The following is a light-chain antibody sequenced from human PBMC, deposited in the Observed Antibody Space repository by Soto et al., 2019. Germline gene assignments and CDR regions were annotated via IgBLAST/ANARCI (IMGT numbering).Light chain of an antibody. V-gene: IGKV3-15*01. Sequence: EIMMTQSPATLSVSTEERATLSCRASQSVSSNLAWYQQKPGQAPRLLIYGASTRATGIPARFSGSGSGTDFTLTISRLEPEDFAVYYCQQYGSSGTFGQGTKVDIK. CDR1: QSVSSN. J-gene: IGKJ1*01. CDR3: QQYGSSGT. CDR2: GAS.